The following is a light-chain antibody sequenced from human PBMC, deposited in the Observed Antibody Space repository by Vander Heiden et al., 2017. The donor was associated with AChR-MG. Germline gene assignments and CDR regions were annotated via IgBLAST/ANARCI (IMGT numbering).Light chain of an antibody. V-gene: IGKV3-11*01. Sequence: EIVLTQSPATLSLSPGERATLSCRASQAVNTFLAWYQQKPGQAPRLLIYDTSNRATGIPARFSGSGYGTDFTLTISSLEPEDFAVYYCQQRSNWPPLTFGGGTKVEIK. J-gene: IGKJ4*01. CDR1: QAVNTF. CDR2: DTS. CDR3: QQRSNWPPLT.